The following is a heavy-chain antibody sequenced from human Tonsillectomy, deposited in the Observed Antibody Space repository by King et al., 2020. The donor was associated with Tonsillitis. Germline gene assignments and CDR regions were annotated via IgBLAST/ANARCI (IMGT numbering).Heavy chain of an antibody. D-gene: IGHD3-22*01. CDR1: GGSISSYY. CDR3: ARDLGYYDSSGYYPTDYFDY. CDR2: IFYSGST. Sequence: QLQESGPGLVKPSETLSLTCTVSGGSISSYYWSWIRQPPGKGLEWIGYIFYSGSTNYNPSLKSRVTMSVDTSKNQFSLKLSSVNAADTAVYYCARDLGYYDSSGYYPTDYFDYWGQGTQVTVSP. J-gene: IGHJ4*02. V-gene: IGHV4-59*01.